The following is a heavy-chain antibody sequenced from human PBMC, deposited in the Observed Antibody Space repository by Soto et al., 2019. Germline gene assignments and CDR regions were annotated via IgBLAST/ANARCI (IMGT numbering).Heavy chain of an antibody. CDR2: ISGSGGST. J-gene: IGHJ5*02. D-gene: IGHD1-26*01. V-gene: IGHV3-23*01. CDR3: AKNQGVELVPLATVDWFDP. CDR1: GFSFSSYA. Sequence: XVSLRLSCAASGFSFSSYAMSWVRQAPGKGLEWVSAISGSGGSTYYADSVKGRFTISRDNSKSTVYLELNNLSAEDTAVYHCAKNQGVELVPLATVDWFDPWGQGSVVTVSS.